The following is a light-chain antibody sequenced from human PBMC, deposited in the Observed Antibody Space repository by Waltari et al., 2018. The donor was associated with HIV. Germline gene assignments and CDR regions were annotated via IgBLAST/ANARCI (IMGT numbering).Light chain of an antibody. CDR3: AAWSGSLSGVV. V-gene: IGLV1-47*01. Sequence: QSVLTQPPSASGTPGQRVTISCSGSSSNLGIYYVYLYQQLPGTAPKLLIYRNNQRPSGVPDRFSGSKSGTSGSLAISGLRSEDEADYFCAAWSGSLSGVVFGGGTKLTVL. CDR1: SSNLGIYY. CDR2: RNN. J-gene: IGLJ2*01.